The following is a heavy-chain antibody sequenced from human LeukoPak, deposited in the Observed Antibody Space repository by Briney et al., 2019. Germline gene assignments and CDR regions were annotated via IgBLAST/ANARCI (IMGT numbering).Heavy chain of an antibody. CDR2: IYSSGST. CDR3: ARDQWWDLQRIWSDP. CDR1: GGSISRYY. V-gene: IGHV4-4*07. D-gene: IGHD2-15*01. J-gene: IGHJ5*02. Sequence: SETLSLTCTVSGGSISRYYWSWIRQPAGKGLEWIGRIYSSGSTNYNPSLKSRVTMSIDTSKNQFSLKLNSVTAADTAIYYCARDQWWDLQRIWSDPWGQGTLVTVSS.